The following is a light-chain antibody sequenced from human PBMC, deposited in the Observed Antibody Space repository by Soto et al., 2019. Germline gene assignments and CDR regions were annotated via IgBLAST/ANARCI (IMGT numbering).Light chain of an antibody. CDR2: GAS. CDR1: QSVNSR. Sequence: EIVFTQSPGTLALSPWERATLSCSASQSVNSRLAWYQHKPGQAPRLLISGASNRASGIPARFSAWGSGTDFTLTISRVDPADFAFYYCQQYFTSPITFGQGTRLEIK. J-gene: IGKJ5*01. CDR3: QQYFTSPIT. V-gene: IGKV3-20*01.